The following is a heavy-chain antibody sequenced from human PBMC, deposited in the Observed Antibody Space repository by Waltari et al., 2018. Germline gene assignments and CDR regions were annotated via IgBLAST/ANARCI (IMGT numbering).Heavy chain of an antibody. D-gene: IGHD3-3*01. V-gene: IGHV3-74*01. CDR3: ARGADL. CDR2: ISGDGSTI. Sequence: EVQLVESGGGLVQPGGSLRLSCAASGFNLRGTWLHWVRQVPGKGLVWVSRISGDGSTINDADSVKGRFTISRDTAKNTLYLQMNSLRAEDTAVYYCARGADLRGQGILVTVSS. J-gene: IGHJ4*02. CDR1: GFNLRGTW.